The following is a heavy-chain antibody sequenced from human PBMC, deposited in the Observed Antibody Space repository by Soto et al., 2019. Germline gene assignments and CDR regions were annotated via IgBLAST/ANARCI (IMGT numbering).Heavy chain of an antibody. CDR3: ARETVSLDWFDS. CDR2: ISSSGESI. V-gene: IGHV3-11*01. J-gene: IGHJ5*01. CDR1: GFTFSYHY. D-gene: IGHD4-4*01. Sequence: GGSLRLSCVVSGFTFSYHYMSWIRQAPGKGLEWISFISSSGESIDYADSVKGRFTISRDNVRNSVYLQVTSLTVEDTAIYYCARETVSLDWFDSWGQGTLVTVSS.